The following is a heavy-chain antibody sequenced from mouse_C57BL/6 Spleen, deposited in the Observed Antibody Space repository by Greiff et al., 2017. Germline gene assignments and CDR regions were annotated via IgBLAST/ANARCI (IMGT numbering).Heavy chain of an antibody. V-gene: IGHV1-69*01. CDR2: IDPSDSYT. Sequence: QVQLKQSGAELVMPGASVKLSCKASGYTFTSYWMHWVKQRPGQGLEWIGEIDPSDSYTNYNQKFKGKSTLTVDKSSSTAYMQLSSLPSEDSAVYYCARSGSSADYWGQGTTLTVSS. J-gene: IGHJ2*01. CDR1: GYTFTSYW. CDR3: ARSGSSADY. D-gene: IGHD1-1*01.